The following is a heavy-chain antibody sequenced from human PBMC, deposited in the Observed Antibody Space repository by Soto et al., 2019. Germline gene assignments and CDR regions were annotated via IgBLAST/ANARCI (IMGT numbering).Heavy chain of an antibody. CDR3: ASSGISGYFDY. CDR1: GYTFTSYY. J-gene: IGHJ4*02. CDR2: INPSGGST. V-gene: IGHV1-46*03. D-gene: IGHD3-10*01. Sequence: QVQLVQSGAEVKKPGASVKVSCKASGYTFTSYYMHWVRQAPGQGLEWMGIINPSGGSTSYAQKFQGRVTMTMDTSTSTVYMELSSLRSEDTAVYYCASSGISGYFDYWGQGTLVTVSS.